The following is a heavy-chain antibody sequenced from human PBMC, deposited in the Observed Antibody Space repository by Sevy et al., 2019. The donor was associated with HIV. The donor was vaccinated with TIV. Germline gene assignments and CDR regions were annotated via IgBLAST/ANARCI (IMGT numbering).Heavy chain of an antibody. Sequence: GESLKISCKGSGYSFTSYWIGWVRQMPGKGLEWMGIIYPGDSDTGYSPSFQGQVTISADKSISTAYLQWSSLKASDTAMYYCARVHIAAQRGANWFDPWGQGTLVTVSS. D-gene: IGHD6-13*01. CDR3: ARVHIAAQRGANWFDP. CDR1: GYSFTSYW. V-gene: IGHV5-51*01. J-gene: IGHJ5*02. CDR2: IYPGDSDT.